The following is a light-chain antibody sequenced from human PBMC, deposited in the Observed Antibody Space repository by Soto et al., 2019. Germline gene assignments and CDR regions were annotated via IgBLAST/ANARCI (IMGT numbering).Light chain of an antibody. CDR3: QEYGNPL. Sequence: EIVLTQSPATLSLSPGERATLSCRASQSVSSYLAWYQQKPGQTPRLLIYDASKRATGIPGRFSGSGSGTDFTLAISSLEPEDFAVYYCQEYGNPLFGPGTKVDIK. J-gene: IGKJ3*01. V-gene: IGKV3-11*01. CDR1: QSVSSY. CDR2: DAS.